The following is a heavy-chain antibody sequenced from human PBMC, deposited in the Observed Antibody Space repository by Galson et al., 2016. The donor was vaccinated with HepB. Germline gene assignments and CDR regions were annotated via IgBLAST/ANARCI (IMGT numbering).Heavy chain of an antibody. CDR1: GGSISSYY. D-gene: IGHD3-3*01. Sequence: ETLSLTCTVSGGSISSYYWSWIRQPPGKGLEWIGYIHYRLSTNYDLSLTSRVTISVDTSKNQFSLKLTSVTAADTALYYCAGRYYDFWSGYYREYWGQGTLVIVSS. CDR2: IHYRLST. CDR3: AGRYYDFWSGYYREY. J-gene: IGHJ4*01. V-gene: IGHV4-59*01.